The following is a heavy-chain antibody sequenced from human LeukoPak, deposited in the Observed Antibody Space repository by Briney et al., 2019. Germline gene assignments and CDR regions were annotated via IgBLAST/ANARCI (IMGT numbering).Heavy chain of an antibody. CDR1: RYTFSGYA. CDR2: IDASGVNT. Sequence: GGSLRLSCAASRYTFSGYAMYWVRQTPGKGLEWVSCIDASGVNTYYADSVKGRFTISRDNSNNTLYLQMNSLRAEDTAVYYCAKGSGSGWYGWFDPWGQGTLVTVSS. D-gene: IGHD6-19*01. V-gene: IGHV3-23*01. J-gene: IGHJ5*02. CDR3: AKGSGSGWYGWFDP.